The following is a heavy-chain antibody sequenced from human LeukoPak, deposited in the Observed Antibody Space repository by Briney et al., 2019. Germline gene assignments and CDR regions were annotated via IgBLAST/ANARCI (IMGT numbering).Heavy chain of an antibody. D-gene: IGHD3-22*01. J-gene: IGHJ6*03. CDR1: GGTFSSYA. V-gene: IGHV1-69*05. Sequence: SVKVSCKASGGTFSSYAISWVRQAPGQGLEWMGGIIPIFGTANYTQKFQGRVTMTRDTSISTAYMELSRLRSDDTAVYYCARGLTDYDSSGYFPLYYYYYMDVWGKGTTVTVSS. CDR3: ARGLTDYDSSGYFPLYYYYYMDV. CDR2: IIPIFGTA.